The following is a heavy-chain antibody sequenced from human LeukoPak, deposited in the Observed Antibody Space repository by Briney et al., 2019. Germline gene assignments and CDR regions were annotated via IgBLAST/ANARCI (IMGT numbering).Heavy chain of an antibody. Sequence: PGGSLRLSCSASGFTFSSYAMHWVRQAPGKGLEYVSAINSNGGSTYYADSVKGRFTISRDNSENTLYLQMSSLRAEDTAVYYCVKVSDSYGHLLWYYYYYYGMDVWGQGTTVTVSS. CDR2: INSNGGST. V-gene: IGHV3-64D*06. D-gene: IGHD4-17*01. CDR3: VKVSDSYGHLLWYYYYYYGMDV. J-gene: IGHJ6*02. CDR1: GFTFSSYA.